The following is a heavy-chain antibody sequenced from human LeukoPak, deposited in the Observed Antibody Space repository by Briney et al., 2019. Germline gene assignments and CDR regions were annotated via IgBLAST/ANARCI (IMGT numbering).Heavy chain of an antibody. CDR1: GYTFTSYD. D-gene: IGHD5-18*01. V-gene: IGHV1-8*03. CDR2: MNPNSGNT. Sequence: ASVKVSCKASGYTFTSYDINWVRQATGQGLKWMGWMNPNSGNTGYAQKFQGRATTTRNTSISTAYMALSSLRSEDTAVYYCARGPPDTAMVGDYFDYWGQGTLVTVSS. J-gene: IGHJ4*02. CDR3: ARGPPDTAMVGDYFDY.